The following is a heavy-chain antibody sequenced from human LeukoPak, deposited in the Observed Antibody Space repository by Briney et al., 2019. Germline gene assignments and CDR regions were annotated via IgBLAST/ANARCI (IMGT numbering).Heavy chain of an antibody. CDR3: ARGSSSARPSYYYYYGMDV. V-gene: IGHV4-61*02. Sequence: SETLSLTCTVSGGSISSGSYYWSWIRQPAGKGLEWIGRIYTSGSTNYNPSLKSRVTISVDTSKNQFSLKLSSVTAADTAVYYCARGSSSARPSYYYYYGMDVWGQGTTVTVSS. CDR1: GGSISSGSYY. CDR2: IYTSGST. J-gene: IGHJ6*02. D-gene: IGHD6-6*01.